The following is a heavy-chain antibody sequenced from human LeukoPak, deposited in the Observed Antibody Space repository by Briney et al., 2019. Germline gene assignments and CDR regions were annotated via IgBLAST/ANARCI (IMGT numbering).Heavy chain of an antibody. CDR3: ARDGPWGAVVPDAFDI. D-gene: IGHD4-23*01. CDR2: INSGTGYT. CDR1: GFTFSWYS. Sequence: PGGSLRLSCAASGFTFSWYSMNWVRQAPGKGLEWVSSINSGTGYTYYADSVKGRFTISRDNAKNSLYLQMNSLRAEDTAVYYCARDGPWGAVVPDAFDIWGQGTMVTVSS. J-gene: IGHJ3*02. V-gene: IGHV3-21*01.